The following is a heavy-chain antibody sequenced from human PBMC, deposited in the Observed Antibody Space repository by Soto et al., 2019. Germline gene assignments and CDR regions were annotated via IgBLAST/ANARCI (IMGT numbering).Heavy chain of an antibody. V-gene: IGHV5-51*01. J-gene: IGHJ4*02. CDR2: IYPGVSDT. D-gene: IGHD1-26*01. CDR1: GYRFSTYW. Sequence: GESLKISCKASGYRFSTYWIGWVRQRPGKGPEWMAIIYPGVSDTRKHPPFRGQVTITADKTSNTVHLQWRSLKASDTAIYYCARLGGIVDTGTWIQWGQGTPVTVSS. CDR3: ARLGGIVDTGTWIQ.